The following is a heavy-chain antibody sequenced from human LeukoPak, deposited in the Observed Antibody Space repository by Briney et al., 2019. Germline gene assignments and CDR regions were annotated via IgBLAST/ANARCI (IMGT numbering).Heavy chain of an antibody. J-gene: IGHJ3*02. Sequence: ASVKVSCKASGYTFTGYYMHWVRQAPGQGLEWMGWINPNSGGTNYAQKFQGRVTMTRDTSISTAYMELSRLRSEDTAVYYCATAVGLRDAFDIWGQGTMVTVSS. D-gene: IGHD1-26*01. CDR1: GYTFTGYY. CDR2: INPNSGGT. CDR3: ATAVGLRDAFDI. V-gene: IGHV1-2*02.